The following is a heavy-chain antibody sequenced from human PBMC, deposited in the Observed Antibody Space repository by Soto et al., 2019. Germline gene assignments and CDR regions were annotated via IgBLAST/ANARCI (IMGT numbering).Heavy chain of an antibody. CDR2: IYHSGST. V-gene: IGHV4-30-2*06. D-gene: IGHD6-13*01. J-gene: IGHJ5*02. CDR3: VREPAVPGPNWFDT. Sequence: SETLSLTCSVSGGSINSGRSSWNWIRQSPGKGLEWIACIYHSGSTYYNPSLKSRVSISVDRPENQFSLKLSSVAAADTAVYFCVREPAVPGPNWFDTWGPGTRVTVSS. CDR1: GGSINSGRSS.